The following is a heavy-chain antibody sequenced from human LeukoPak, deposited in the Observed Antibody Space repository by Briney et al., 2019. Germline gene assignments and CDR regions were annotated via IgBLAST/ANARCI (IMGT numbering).Heavy chain of an antibody. J-gene: IGHJ3*02. CDR2: IIPIFGTA. Sequence: SVKVSCKASGGTFSSYAISWVRQAPGQGLEWMGGIIPIFGTANYAQKFQGRVTITADESTSTAYMELSSLRSEDTAVYYCARWLGSSSRDAFDIWGQGTMVTVSS. D-gene: IGHD6-13*01. V-gene: IGHV1-69*13. CDR1: GGTFSSYA. CDR3: ARWLGSSSRDAFDI.